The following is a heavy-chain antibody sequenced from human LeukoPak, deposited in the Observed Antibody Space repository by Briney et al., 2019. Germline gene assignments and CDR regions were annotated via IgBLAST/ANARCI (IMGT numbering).Heavy chain of an antibody. V-gene: IGHV1-8*01. D-gene: IGHD2-21*01. Sequence: ASVKVSCKASGYTFTSYDISWVRQATGQGLEWMGWMNPNSGNTGYAQKFQGRVTMTRNTSISTAYMELSSLKSEDTAVYYCARNSAGERYFQHWGQGTLVTVSS. J-gene: IGHJ1*01. CDR2: MNPNSGNT. CDR3: ARNSAGERYFQH. CDR1: GYTFTSYD.